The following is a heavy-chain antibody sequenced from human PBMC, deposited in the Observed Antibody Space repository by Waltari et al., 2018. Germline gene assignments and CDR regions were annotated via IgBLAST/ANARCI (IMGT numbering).Heavy chain of an antibody. V-gene: IGHV3-49*03. CDR2: IRSKAYGGTT. D-gene: IGHD4-17*01. J-gene: IGHJ4*02. CDR1: GFTFGDYD. Sequence: EVQVLESGGGLAQPGGSLRLSCTASGFTFGDYDMRWFRQAPGKGLEWVGFIRSKAYGGTTEYAASVKGRFTISRDDSKSIAYLQMNSLKTEDTAVYYCTSLDYGDYCFDYWGQGTLVTVSS. CDR3: TSLDYGDYCFDY.